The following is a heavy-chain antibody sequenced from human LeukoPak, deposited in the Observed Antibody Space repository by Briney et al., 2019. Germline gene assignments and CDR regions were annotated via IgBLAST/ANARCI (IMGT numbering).Heavy chain of an antibody. CDR1: AFTLSSDW. J-gene: IGHJ4*02. D-gene: IGHD1-26*01. CDR3: AVDKSWSFPL. Sequence: GGSPRLSCAASAFTLSSDWMTWVRQAPGKGLEWVATIKPDGSEKYYVDSLKGRFTISRDNARNSVYLQMNCLRVEDTAVYHCAVDKSWSFPLWGQGTLVTVSS. V-gene: IGHV3-7*01. CDR2: IKPDGSEK.